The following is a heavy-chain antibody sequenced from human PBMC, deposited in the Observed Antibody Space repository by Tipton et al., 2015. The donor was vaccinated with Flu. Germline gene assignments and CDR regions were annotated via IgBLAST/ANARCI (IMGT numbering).Heavy chain of an antibody. Sequence: TLSLTCIVSNGSPSSYYWNWIRQSPGKGLEWIGYIYNTVYTKYNPSLKSRVAISVDTSKNQFSLRLSSVTAADTAVYFCARDPSLGMPEYFDSWGQGTLVTVSS. V-gene: IGHV4-59*01. J-gene: IGHJ4*02. CDR3: ARDPSLGMPEYFDS. CDR2: IYNTVYT. CDR1: NGSPSSYY. D-gene: IGHD2-2*01.